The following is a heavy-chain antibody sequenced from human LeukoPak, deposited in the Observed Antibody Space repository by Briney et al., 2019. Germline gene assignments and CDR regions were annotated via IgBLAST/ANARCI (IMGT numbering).Heavy chain of an antibody. D-gene: IGHD3-3*01. V-gene: IGHV1-69*13. J-gene: IGHJ3*02. CDR2: IIPIFGTA. CDR3: AETMGDDFWRDDAFDI. CDR1: GGTFSSYA. Sequence: SVKVSCKASGGTFSSYAISWVRQAPGQGLEWMGGIIPIFGTANYAQKFQGRVTITADESTSTAYMELSSLRSEDTAVYYCAETMGDDFWRDDAFDIWGQGTMVTVSS.